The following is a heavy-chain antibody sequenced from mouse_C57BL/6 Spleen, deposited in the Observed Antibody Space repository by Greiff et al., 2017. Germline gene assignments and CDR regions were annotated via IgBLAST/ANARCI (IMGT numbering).Heavy chain of an antibody. CDR2: ISSGSSTN. D-gene: IGHD2-4*01. V-gene: IGHV5-17*01. J-gene: IGHJ4*01. CDR1: GFTFSDYG. Sequence: DVMLVESGGGLVKPGGSLKLSCAASGFTFSDYGMHWVRQAPEKGLEWVAYISSGSSTNYYADTVKGRFTFSRDNAKNTLFLQMTSLRSEDTAMYYGERGNYDEICALDYWGQGTSVTVSS. CDR3: ERGNYDEICALDY.